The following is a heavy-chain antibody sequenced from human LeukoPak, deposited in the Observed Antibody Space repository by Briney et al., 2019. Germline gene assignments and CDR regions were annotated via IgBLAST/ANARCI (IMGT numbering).Heavy chain of an antibody. D-gene: IGHD3-10*01. CDR3: ASSVMVKNFDY. J-gene: IGHJ4*02. CDR1: GFTFSSYS. CDR2: ISSSSSYI. V-gene: IGHV3-21*01. Sequence: GGSLRLSCATSGFTFSSYSMNWVRQAPGKGLEWVSSISSSSSYIYYADSVKGRFTISRDNAKNSLYLQMNSLRAEDTAVYYCASSVMVKNFDYWGQGTLVIVSS.